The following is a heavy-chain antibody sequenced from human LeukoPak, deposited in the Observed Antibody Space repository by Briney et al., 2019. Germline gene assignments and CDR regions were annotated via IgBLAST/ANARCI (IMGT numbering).Heavy chain of an antibody. D-gene: IGHD4-17*01. V-gene: IGHV1-69*05. CDR1: GGTFGSYA. Sequence: GASVKVSCKASGGTFGSYAISWVRQAPGQGLEWMGGIIPMFGTANYAQKFQGRVTITTDESTSTAYVELSSLRSEDTAAYYCARLNYGDYAPHYYYYMDVWGKGTTVTVSS. CDR3: ARLNYGDYAPHYYYYMDV. J-gene: IGHJ6*03. CDR2: IIPMFGTA.